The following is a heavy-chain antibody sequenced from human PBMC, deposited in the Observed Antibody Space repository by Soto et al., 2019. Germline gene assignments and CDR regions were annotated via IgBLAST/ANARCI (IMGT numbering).Heavy chain of an antibody. J-gene: IGHJ4*02. D-gene: IGHD3-22*01. Sequence: GGSLRLSCAASGFTFSSYSMNWVRQAPGEGLEWVSYISSSSSTIYYADSVKGRFTISRDNPKNSLYLQMNSLRDEDTAVYYCARDGVDYYDSSGYYVYFDYWGQGTLVTVSS. CDR2: ISSSSSTI. CDR1: GFTFSSYS. CDR3: ARDGVDYYDSSGYYVYFDY. V-gene: IGHV3-48*02.